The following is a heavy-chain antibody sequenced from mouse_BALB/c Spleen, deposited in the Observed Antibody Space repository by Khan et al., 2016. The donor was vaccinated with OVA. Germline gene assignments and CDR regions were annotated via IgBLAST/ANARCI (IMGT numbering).Heavy chain of an antibody. CDR1: GFTFSGFG. Sequence: EVELVESGGGLVLTGGSRKLSCAASGFTFSGFGMHWVRQAPEKGLEWVAYISSGSNTIYYADTVKGRFTISRDNPKNTLFLQMTSLRSEDTAMYYCARTGYYYFDYWGQGTTLTVSS. V-gene: IGHV5-17*02. D-gene: IGHD2-3*01. CDR2: ISSGSNTI. J-gene: IGHJ2*01. CDR3: ARTGYYYFDY.